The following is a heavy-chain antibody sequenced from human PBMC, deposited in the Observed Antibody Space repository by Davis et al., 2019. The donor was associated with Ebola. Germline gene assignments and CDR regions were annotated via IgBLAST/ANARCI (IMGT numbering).Heavy chain of an antibody. CDR3: AKDYHDYGYSTHTLDS. V-gene: IGHV3-33*06. J-gene: IGHJ4*02. D-gene: IGHD4-17*01. Sequence: GESLKISCEASGFTFSIYGMHWVRQAPGKGLEWVAVVWYEGRNRYYADSVKGRFTISRDNSKNTLFLQMNSLIAEDTAVYYCAKDYHDYGYSTHTLDSWGQGTVVTVSS. CDR2: VWYEGRNR. CDR1: GFTFSIYG.